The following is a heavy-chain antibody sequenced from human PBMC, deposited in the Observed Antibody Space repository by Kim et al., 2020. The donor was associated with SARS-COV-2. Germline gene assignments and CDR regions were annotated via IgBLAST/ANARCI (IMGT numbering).Heavy chain of an antibody. J-gene: IGHJ6*02. CDR3: ARELGGLPRGMDV. CDR1: GGYFSGYY. CDR2: INHSGST. Sequence: SETLSLTCAVYGGYFSGYYWSWIRQPPGKGLEWIGEINHSGSTNYNPSLKSRVTISVDTSKNQSSLKLSSVTAADTAVYYCARELGGLPRGMDVWGQGTT. V-gene: IGHV4-34*01. D-gene: IGHD5-18*01.